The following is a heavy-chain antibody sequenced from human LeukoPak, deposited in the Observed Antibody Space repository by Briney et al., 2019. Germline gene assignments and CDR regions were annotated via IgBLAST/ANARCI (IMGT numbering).Heavy chain of an antibody. J-gene: IGHJ4*02. Sequence: GGSLRLSCAASGFTFSDGWMSWVRQAPGKGLEWFGRIKSKSERGTTDYAAPVKGRFTISRDGSTNTVYLHMNSLKTEDTAVYFCTSNLYCSTSSCYTLDNWGQGTLVAVSP. V-gene: IGHV3-15*01. CDR3: TSNLYCSTSSCYTLDN. CDR2: IKSKSERGTT. D-gene: IGHD2-2*02. CDR1: GFTFSDGW.